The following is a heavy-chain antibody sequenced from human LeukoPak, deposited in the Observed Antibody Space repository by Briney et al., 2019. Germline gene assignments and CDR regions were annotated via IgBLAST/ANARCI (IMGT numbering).Heavy chain of an antibody. D-gene: IGHD3-10*01. V-gene: IGHV3-11*04. CDR2: ISSSGSTI. CDR1: GFTFSDYY. Sequence: PGGSLRLSCAASGFTFSDYYMSWIRQAPGKGLEWVSYISSSGSTIYYAHSVKGRFTISRDNAKNSLYLQMNSLRAEDTAVYYCARDQVVRGVIDYYYYMDVWGKGTTVTVSS. CDR3: ARDQVVRGVIDYYYYMDV. J-gene: IGHJ6*03.